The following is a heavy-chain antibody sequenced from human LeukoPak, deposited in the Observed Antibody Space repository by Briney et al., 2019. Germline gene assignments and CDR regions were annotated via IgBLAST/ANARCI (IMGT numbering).Heavy chain of an antibody. CDR1: GYSISSGYY. V-gene: IGHV4-38-2*01. J-gene: IGHJ4*02. Sequence: PSETLSLTCAVSGYSISSGYYCGWIRQPPGKGLEWIGSIYHSGSTYYNPSLKSRVTISVDTSKNQFSLKLSSVTAADTAVYYCARGGDGWFGELLTYWGQGTLVTVSS. CDR3: ARGGDGWFGELLTY. CDR2: IYHSGST. D-gene: IGHD3-10*01.